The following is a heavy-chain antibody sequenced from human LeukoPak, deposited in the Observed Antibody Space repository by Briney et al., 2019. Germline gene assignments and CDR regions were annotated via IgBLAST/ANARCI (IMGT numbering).Heavy chain of an antibody. D-gene: IGHD3-3*01. CDR1: GGTFSSYA. CDR3: ASGLRFLDPFDY. V-gene: IGHV1-69*04. J-gene: IGHJ4*02. CDR2: IIPILGIA. Sequence: SVKVSCKASGGTFSSYAISWVRQAPGQGLEWMGRIIPILGIANYAQKFQGRVTITADKSTSTAYMELSSLRSEDTAVYYCASGLRFLDPFDYWGQGTLVTVSS.